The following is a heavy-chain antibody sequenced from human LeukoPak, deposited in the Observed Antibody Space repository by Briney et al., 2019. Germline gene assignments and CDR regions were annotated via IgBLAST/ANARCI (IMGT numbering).Heavy chain of an antibody. D-gene: IGHD3-16*01. Sequence: PGGSLRLSCAASGFTFNSYVMTWVRQAPGKGLEWVSGISGSGASTYYADSVKGRFTISRDNSKNTLYLQMNSLRAEDTAVYYCAKDQKGLDCWGQGTLVTVSS. CDR1: GFTFNSYV. CDR3: AKDQKGLDC. J-gene: IGHJ4*02. CDR2: ISGSGAST. V-gene: IGHV3-23*01.